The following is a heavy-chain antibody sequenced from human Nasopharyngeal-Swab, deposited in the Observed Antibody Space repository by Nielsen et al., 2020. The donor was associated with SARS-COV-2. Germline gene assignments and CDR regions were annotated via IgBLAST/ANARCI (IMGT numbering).Heavy chain of an antibody. V-gene: IGHV4-34*01. Sequence: SETLSLTCAVYGGSFSGYYWSWIRQPPGKGLEWIGEINHSGSTNYNPSLKSRVTISVDTSKNQFSLKLSSVTAADTAVYYCARVESGCSGGSCGDYWGQGTLVTVSS. CDR2: INHSGST. J-gene: IGHJ4*02. D-gene: IGHD2-15*01. CDR3: ARVESGCSGGSCGDY. CDR1: GGSFSGYY.